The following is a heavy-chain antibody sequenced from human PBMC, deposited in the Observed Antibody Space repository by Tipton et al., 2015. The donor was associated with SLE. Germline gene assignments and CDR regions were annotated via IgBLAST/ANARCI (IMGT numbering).Heavy chain of an antibody. CDR2: AYYRSKLYN. Sequence: GLVKPSQTLSLTCAISGDSVSSNSAAWNWIRQSPPRGLEWLGRAYYRSKLYNDYAVSVKSRITINPDTSKNQFSLKLSSVTAADTAVYYCARDRLDDDFWGCYYYGMDVWCRGTRHSVAS. J-gene: IGHJ6*04. CDR3: ARDRLDDDFWGCYYYGMDV. D-gene: IGHD3-3*01. V-gene: IGHV6-1*01. CDR1: GDSVSSNSAA.